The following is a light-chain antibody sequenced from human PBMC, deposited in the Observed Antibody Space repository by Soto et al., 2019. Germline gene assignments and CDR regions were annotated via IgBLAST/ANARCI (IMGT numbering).Light chain of an antibody. CDR3: QRTYNAPPLT. Sequence: DIQLTQSPSSLSASVGDRVTITRRVSQGISSYLNWYRQKPGKVPKLLIYSASNLQSGTDFTLTISSLQPEDVATYYGQRTYNAPPLTFGGGTKVEIK. CDR1: QGISSY. J-gene: IGKJ4*01. V-gene: IGKV1-27*01. CDR2: SAS.